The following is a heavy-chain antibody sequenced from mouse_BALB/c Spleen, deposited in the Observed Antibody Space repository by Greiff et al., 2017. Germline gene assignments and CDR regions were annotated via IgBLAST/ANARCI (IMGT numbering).Heavy chain of an antibody. Sequence: QVHVKQSGAELVKPGASVKLSCKASGYTFTSYYMYWVKQRPGQGLEWIGEINPSNGGTNFNEKFKSKATLTVDKSSSTAYMQLSSLTSEDSAVYYCTRTGRGFAYWGQGTLVTVSA. CDR1: GYTFTSYY. CDR2: INPSNGGT. CDR3: TRTGRGFAY. V-gene: IGHV1S81*02. D-gene: IGHD3-3*01. J-gene: IGHJ3*01.